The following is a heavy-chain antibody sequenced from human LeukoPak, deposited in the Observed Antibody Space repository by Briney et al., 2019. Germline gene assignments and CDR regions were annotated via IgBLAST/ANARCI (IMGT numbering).Heavy chain of an antibody. CDR3: ARGAYTRSWYY. CDR2: IKQDGSEK. D-gene: IGHD6-13*01. J-gene: IGHJ4*02. CDR1: GFTFSSYA. Sequence: GGSLRLSCAASGFTFSSYAMHWVRQAPGKGLEWVANIKQDGSEKYYVDSVKGRFTISRDNAKNSLYLQMDGLRAEDTAVYYCARGAYTRSWYYWGQGTLVTVSS. V-gene: IGHV3-7*01.